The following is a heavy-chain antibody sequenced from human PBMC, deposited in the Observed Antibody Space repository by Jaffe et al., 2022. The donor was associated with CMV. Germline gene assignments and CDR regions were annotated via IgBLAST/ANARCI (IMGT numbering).Heavy chain of an antibody. CDR2: IRGIPSGGTT. D-gene: IGHD3-16*01. CDR1: GSRFGDYG. J-gene: IGHJ6*03. Sequence: QLVESGGGLVQPGRSLRLSCEAAGSRFGDYGLSWVRQAPGKGLEWVGFIRGIPSGGTTEYAASVNGRFTVSRDDSKGIAYLQMNSLKNEDTAVYYCSRLTYFGGVLGRHNHYYYYMDVWGKGTTVTVSS. V-gene: IGHV3-49*04. CDR3: SRLTYFGGVLGRHNHYYYYMDV.